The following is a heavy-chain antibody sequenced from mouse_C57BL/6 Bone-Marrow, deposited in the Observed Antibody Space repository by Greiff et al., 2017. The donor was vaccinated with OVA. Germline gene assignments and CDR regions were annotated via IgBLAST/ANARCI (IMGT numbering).Heavy chain of an antibody. CDR2: ISYSGST. CDR3: ARGYYGSSYWYCDV. J-gene: IGHJ1*03. CDR1: GYSITSDY. Sequence: EVKLMESGPGLVKPSQTLSLTCSVTGYSITSDYWNWIRKFPGNKLEYMGYISYSGSTYYNPSLKSRISITRDTSKNQYYLQLNSVTTEDTATYYGARGYYGSSYWYCDVWGTGTTVTVSS. D-gene: IGHD1-1*01. V-gene: IGHV3-8*01.